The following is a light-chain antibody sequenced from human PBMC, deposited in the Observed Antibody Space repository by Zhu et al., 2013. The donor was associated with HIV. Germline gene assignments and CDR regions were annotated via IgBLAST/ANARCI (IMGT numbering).Light chain of an antibody. CDR2: DAS. V-gene: IGKV1-13*02. J-gene: IGKJ2*03. CDR1: QGISSA. Sequence: IQMTQSPSSLSASVRDRVTITCRASQGISSALAWYQQKPGKAPKLLIYDASRLESGVPSRFSGSGSGTDFTLTISSLQPDDFATYYCQQFNRYPSFGQGTKLEIK. CDR3: QQFNRYPS.